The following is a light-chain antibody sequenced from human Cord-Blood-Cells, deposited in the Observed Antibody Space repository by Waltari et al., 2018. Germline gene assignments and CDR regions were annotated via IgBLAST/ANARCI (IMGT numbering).Light chain of an antibody. J-gene: IGKJ2*01. CDR1: QSVSSSY. V-gene: IGKV3-20*01. CDR2: GAS. Sequence: EIVLTQSPGTLSLSPGERATLSCRASQSVSSSYLAWYQQKPGQAPRLLIYGASGRATGSPDRCSGSGSGTDFTLTISRLEPEDVAVDYCQQYGSSPPYTFGQGTKLEIK. CDR3: QQYGSSPPYT.